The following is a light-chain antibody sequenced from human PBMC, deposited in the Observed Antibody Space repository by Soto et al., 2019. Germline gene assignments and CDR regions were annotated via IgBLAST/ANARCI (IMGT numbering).Light chain of an antibody. CDR1: QGISNY. CDR2: AAS. Sequence: DIQMTQSPSSLSASVRDRVTITCRASQGISNYLAWYQQKPGKVPKLLIYAASTLQSGVPSRFSGSGSGTDFTLTISSLQPEAVATYYCHKYDSAPWTFGQGTKVEIK. J-gene: IGKJ1*01. CDR3: HKYDSAPWT. V-gene: IGKV1-27*01.